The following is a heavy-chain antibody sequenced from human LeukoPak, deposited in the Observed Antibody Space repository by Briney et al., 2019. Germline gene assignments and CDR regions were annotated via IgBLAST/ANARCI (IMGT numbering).Heavy chain of an antibody. V-gene: IGHV3-15*01. D-gene: IGHD3-3*01. CDR3: TTDGSARHYDFWSGYYNYYYYGMDV. CDR2: IKSKTDGGTT. Sequence: GGSLRLSCAASGFTFSNAWMSWVRQAPGKGLEWVGRIKSKTDGGTTDYAAPVKGRFTISRDDSKNTLYLQMNSLKTEDTAVYYCTTDGSARHYDFWSGYYNYYYYGMDVWGQGTTVTVSS. CDR1: GFTFSNAW. J-gene: IGHJ6*02.